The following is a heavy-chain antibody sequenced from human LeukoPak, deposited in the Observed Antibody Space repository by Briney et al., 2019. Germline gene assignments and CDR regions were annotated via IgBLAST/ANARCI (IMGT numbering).Heavy chain of an antibody. V-gene: IGHV1-18*01. CDR2: ISAYNGNT. CDR1: GYTFTSYG. D-gene: IGHD3-22*01. Sequence: ASVKVSCKASGYTFTSYGISWVRQAPGQGLEWMGWISAYNGNTNYAQKLQGRVTMTTDTSTRTAYMELRTLRSEDTAIYYCARGSGETGGYYYVYWGRGTPVTVSS. CDR3: ARGSGETGGYYYVY. J-gene: IGHJ4*02.